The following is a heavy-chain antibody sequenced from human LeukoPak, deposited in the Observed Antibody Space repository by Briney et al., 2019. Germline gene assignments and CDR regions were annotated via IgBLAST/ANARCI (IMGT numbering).Heavy chain of an antibody. CDR3: ARANTNGFTYGNFDY. Sequence: GGSLRLSCVASGLTFSSYSVNWVRQAPGKGLEWVSSISPSSSYIYYADSVRGRFTISRDDAKNSLHLQMNSLSAEDTAVYYCARANTNGFTYGNFDYWGQGTLVTVSS. CDR2: ISPSSSYI. CDR1: GLTFSSYS. J-gene: IGHJ4*02. V-gene: IGHV3-21*01. D-gene: IGHD5-18*01.